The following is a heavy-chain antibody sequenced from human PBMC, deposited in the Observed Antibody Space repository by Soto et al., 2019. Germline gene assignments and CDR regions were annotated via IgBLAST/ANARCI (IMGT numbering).Heavy chain of an antibody. CDR2: IVVGSGST. CDR1: GFTFTNSA. D-gene: IGHD5-18*01. CDR3: AADKGDSYGYGNY. J-gene: IGHJ4*02. V-gene: IGHV1-58*01. Sequence: GASVKVSCKASGFTFTNSAVQWVRQARGQRLEWIGWIVVGSGSTNYAQKFQERVTITRDMFTTTAYMELSSLRSEDTAVYYCAADKGDSYGYGNYWGQGTLVTVS.